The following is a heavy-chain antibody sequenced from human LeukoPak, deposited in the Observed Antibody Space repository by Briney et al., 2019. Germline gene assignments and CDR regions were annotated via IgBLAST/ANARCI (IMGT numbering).Heavy chain of an antibody. J-gene: IGHJ6*03. CDR3: ARVRWSDTAMVTGYYYYMDV. CDR1: GYTLTELS. V-gene: IGHV1-24*01. D-gene: IGHD5-18*01. Sequence: ASVKVSCKVSGYTLTELSMHWVRQAPGKGLEWMGGFDPEDGETIYAQKFQGRVTITADKSTSTAYMELSSLRSEDTAVYYCARVRWSDTAMVTGYYYYMDVWGKGTTVTVSS. CDR2: FDPEDGET.